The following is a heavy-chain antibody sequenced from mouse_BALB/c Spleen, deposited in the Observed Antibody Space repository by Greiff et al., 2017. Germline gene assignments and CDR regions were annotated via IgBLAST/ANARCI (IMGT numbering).Heavy chain of an antibody. D-gene: IGHD1-1*01. V-gene: IGHV1-84*02. CDR2: IYPGSGNT. Sequence: QVHVKQSGPELVKPGASVKISCKASGYTFTDYYINWVKQKPGQGLEWIGWIYPGSGNTKYNEKFKGKATLTVDTSSSTAYMQLSSLTSEDTAVYFCARRYYGSSYYFDYWGQGTTLTVSS. J-gene: IGHJ2*01. CDR3: ARRYYGSSYYFDY. CDR1: GYTFTDYY.